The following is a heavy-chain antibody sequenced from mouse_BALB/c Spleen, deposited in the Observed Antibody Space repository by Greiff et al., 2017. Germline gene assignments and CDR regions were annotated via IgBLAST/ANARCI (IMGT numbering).Heavy chain of an antibody. CDR2: IDPANGNT. CDR1: GFNIKDTY. D-gene: IGHD1-2*01. CDR3: ALITTATRYFDY. Sequence: EVQLQESGAELVKPGASVKLSCTASGFNIKDTYMHWVKQRPEQGLEWIGRIDPANGNTKYDPKFQGKATITADTSSNTAYLQLSSLTSEDTAVYYCALITTATRYFDYWGQGTTLTVSS. J-gene: IGHJ2*01. V-gene: IGHV14-3*02.